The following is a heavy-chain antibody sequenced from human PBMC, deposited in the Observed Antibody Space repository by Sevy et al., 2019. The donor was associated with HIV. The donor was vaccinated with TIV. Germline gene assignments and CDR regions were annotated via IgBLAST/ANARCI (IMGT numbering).Heavy chain of an antibody. D-gene: IGHD2-2*01. CDR3: ARGSQLLSYGMDV. CDR1: GFTFSIYS. Sequence: GGSLRLSCAASGFTFSIYSMNWVRQAPGKGLEWVSYISSSSSTIYYADSVKGRFTISRDNAKNSLYLQMNSLGDEDTAVYYCARGSQLLSYGMDVWGQGTTVTVSS. J-gene: IGHJ6*02. CDR2: ISSSSSTI. V-gene: IGHV3-48*02.